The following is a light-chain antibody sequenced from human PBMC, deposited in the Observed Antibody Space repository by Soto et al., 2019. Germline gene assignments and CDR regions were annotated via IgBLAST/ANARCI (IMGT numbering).Light chain of an antibody. J-gene: IGKJ1*01. CDR3: QQYNSFPWT. CDR2: DVS. Sequence: DIQMTQSPSTLSASVGDRVTITCRASQSISSWVAWYQQKAGKAPKLLIYDVSNLETGVPSRFSGSGSVTEFTLTISSLQPDDFATLYCQQYNSFPWTFGQGTKVEIK. CDR1: QSISSW. V-gene: IGKV1-5*01.